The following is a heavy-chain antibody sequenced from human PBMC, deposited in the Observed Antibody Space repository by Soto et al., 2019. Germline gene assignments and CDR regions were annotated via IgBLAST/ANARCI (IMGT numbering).Heavy chain of an antibody. D-gene: IGHD3-22*01. CDR3: ERIPYDNSGTIFDY. CDR2: IYAGTIT. V-gene: IGHV3-53*01. J-gene: IGHJ4*02. CDR1: GITVSSYS. Sequence: EVQLVESGGGLIQPGGSLRLSCAVSGITVSSYSMSWVRQAAGKGLEWVSVIYAGTITYYADSVKGRFTIYRDNSKNTLNLEMNSLRVEDTAVYYCERIPYDNSGTIFDYWGQGTLVTVS.